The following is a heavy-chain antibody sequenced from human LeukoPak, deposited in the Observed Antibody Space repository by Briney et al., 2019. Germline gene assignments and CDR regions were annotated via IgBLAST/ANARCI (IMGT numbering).Heavy chain of an antibody. CDR1: GFTFSSYW. Sequence: GGSLRLSCAASGFTFSSYWMSWVRQAPGKGLEWVANIKQDGSEKYYVDSVKGRFTISRDNAKNSLYLQRNSLRAEDTAVYYCARDNGSGSYRYYYYYMDVWGKGTTVTVSS. D-gene: IGHD3-10*01. CDR2: IKQDGSEK. J-gene: IGHJ6*03. CDR3: ARDNGSGSYRYYYYYMDV. V-gene: IGHV3-7*01.